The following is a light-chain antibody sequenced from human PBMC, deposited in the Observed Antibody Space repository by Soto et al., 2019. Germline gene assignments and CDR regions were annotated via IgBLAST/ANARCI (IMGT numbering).Light chain of an antibody. CDR3: QQRHSCPPT. CDR1: QTVSTY. CDR2: DAS. J-gene: IGKJ4*01. V-gene: IGKV3-11*01. Sequence: EIVLTQSPPTLSLSPGERATLSCRASQTVSTYLAWYQQKPGQAPRLLIFDASNRATGIPARFSGSGSGTYFTLTISSLEPGDFAVYYCQQRHSCPPTFGGGTKVEIK.